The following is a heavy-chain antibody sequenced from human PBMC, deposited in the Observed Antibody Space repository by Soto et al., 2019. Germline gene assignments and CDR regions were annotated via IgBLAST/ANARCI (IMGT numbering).Heavy chain of an antibody. Sequence: RGESLKISCKGSGYSFTSYWISWVRQMPGKGLEWMGRIDPSDSYTNYSPSFQGHVTISADKSISTAYLQWSSLKASDTAMYYCARLVKSSSEYYYYYGMDVWGQGTTVTVSS. V-gene: IGHV5-10-1*01. D-gene: IGHD6-6*01. CDR3: ARLVKSSSEYYYYYGMDV. J-gene: IGHJ6*02. CDR2: IDPSDSYT. CDR1: GYSFTSYW.